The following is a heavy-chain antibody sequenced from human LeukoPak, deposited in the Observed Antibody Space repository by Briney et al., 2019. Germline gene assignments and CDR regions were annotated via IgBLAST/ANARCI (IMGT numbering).Heavy chain of an antibody. D-gene: IGHD1-26*01. V-gene: IGHV1-46*01. Sequence: GASVKVSWKASGYTFTSYYMHWVRQAPGQGLEWMGIINPSGGSTSYAQKFQGRVTMTRDTSTSTVYMELSSLRSEDTAVYYCARLVPKNGVDYWGQGTLVTVSS. CDR2: INPSGGST. J-gene: IGHJ4*02. CDR3: ARLVPKNGVDY. CDR1: GYTFTSYY.